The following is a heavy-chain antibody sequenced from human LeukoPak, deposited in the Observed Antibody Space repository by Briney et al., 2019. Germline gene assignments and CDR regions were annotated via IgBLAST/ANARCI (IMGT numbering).Heavy chain of an antibody. J-gene: IGHJ4*02. V-gene: IGHV3-30*02. CDR2: IRYDGSDK. D-gene: IGHD3-10*01. Sequence: PGGSLRLSCAASGFTFSSYGMHWARQAPGKGLGWVAFIRYDGSDKYYADSVKGRFTISRDNSKNTLYLQMNSLRAEDTAVYYCAKGDNTMLRGLILNLLFDYWGQGTLVTVSS. CDR1: GFTFSSYG. CDR3: AKGDNTMLRGLILNLLFDY.